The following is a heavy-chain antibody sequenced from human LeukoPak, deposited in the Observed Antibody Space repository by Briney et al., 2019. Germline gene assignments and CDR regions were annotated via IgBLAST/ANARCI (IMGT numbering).Heavy chain of an antibody. J-gene: IGHJ4*02. D-gene: IGHD2-15*01. CDR2: ISGSGGST. Sequence: GGSLRLFCAASGFTFSSYALSWVRQAPGKGLELVSAISGSGGSTYYADSVKGRFTISRDNSKNTLYLQMNSLRAEDTAVYYCAKDGYCSGGSCYLSYFDYWGQGTLVTVSS. CDR1: GFTFSSYA. CDR3: AKDGYCSGGSCYLSYFDY. V-gene: IGHV3-23*01.